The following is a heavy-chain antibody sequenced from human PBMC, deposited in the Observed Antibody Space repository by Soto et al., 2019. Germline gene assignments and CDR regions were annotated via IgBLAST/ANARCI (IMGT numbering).Heavy chain of an antibody. J-gene: IGHJ4*02. CDR1: GFTFSSYS. CDR2: ISSSSTI. CDR3: ARDGRDY. Sequence: AASGFTFSSYSMNWVRQAPGKGLEWVSYISSSSTIYYADSVKGRFTISRDNAKNSLYLQMNSLRAEDTAVYYCARDGRDYWGQGTLVTVSS. V-gene: IGHV3-48*01.